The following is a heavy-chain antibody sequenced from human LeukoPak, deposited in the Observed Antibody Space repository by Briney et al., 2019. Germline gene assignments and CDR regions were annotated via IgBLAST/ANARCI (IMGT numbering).Heavy chain of an antibody. CDR1: GFTVSSNY. CDR3: ARSFEGGAAAGEY. D-gene: IGHD6-13*01. Sequence: GGSLRLSCAASGFTVSSNYMSWVRQAPGKGLEWVSVIYSGGSTYYADSVKGRFTISRDNSKNTLYLQMNSLRAEDTAVYYCARSFEGGAAAGEYWGQGTLVTVSS. V-gene: IGHV3-66*01. CDR2: IYSGGST. J-gene: IGHJ4*02.